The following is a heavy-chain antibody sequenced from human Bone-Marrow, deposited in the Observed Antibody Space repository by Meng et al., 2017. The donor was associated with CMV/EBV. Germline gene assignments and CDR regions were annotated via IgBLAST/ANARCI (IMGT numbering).Heavy chain of an antibody. J-gene: IGHJ6*02. CDR1: GFTFSNAW. CDR2: IKSKTDGGTT. D-gene: IGHD2-2*01. Sequence: GGSLRLSCAASGFTFSNAWMSWVRQAPGKGLEWVGRIKSKTDGGTTDYAAPVKGRFTISRDNAKNTLYLQMNSLRAEDTAVYYCAREIGDIVVVPAAMYYYYGMDVWGQGTTVTVSS. CDR3: AREIGDIVVVPAAMYYYYGMDV. V-gene: IGHV3-15*05.